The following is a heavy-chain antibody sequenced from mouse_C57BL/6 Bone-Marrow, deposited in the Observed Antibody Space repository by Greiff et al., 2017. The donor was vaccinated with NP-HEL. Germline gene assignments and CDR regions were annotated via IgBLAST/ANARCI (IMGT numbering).Heavy chain of an antibody. V-gene: IGHV5-9-1*02. D-gene: IGHD1-1*01. CDR2: ISSGGDSI. J-gene: IGHJ1*03. CDR3: TRRVVAYWYFDV. Sequence: DVMLVESGEGLVKPGGSLKLSCAASGFTFTSYAMSWVRQTPEKRLEWVAYISSGGDSIYYADSVKGRFTISRDNARKTLYLQMSSLKSEDTAMYYCTRRVVAYWYFDVWGTGTTVTVSS. CDR1: GFTFTSYA.